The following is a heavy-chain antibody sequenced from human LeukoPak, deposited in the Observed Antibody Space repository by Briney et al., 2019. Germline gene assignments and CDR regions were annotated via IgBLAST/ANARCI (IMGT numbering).Heavy chain of an antibody. CDR3: ARGRGYYYYYYMDV. D-gene: IGHD1-26*01. V-gene: IGHV4-34*01. CDR1: GGSFSGYY. J-gene: IGHJ6*03. CDR2: INHSGST. Sequence: SETLTLTCAVYGGSFSGYYWSWIRQPPGKGLEWIGEINHSGSTNYNPSLKSRVTISVDTSKNQFSLKLSSVTAADTAVYYCARGRGYYYYYYMDVWGKGTTVTVSS.